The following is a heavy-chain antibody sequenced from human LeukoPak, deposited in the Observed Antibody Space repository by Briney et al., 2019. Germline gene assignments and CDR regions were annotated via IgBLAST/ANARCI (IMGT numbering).Heavy chain of an antibody. CDR1: GYTFTSYY. J-gene: IGHJ4*02. CDR3: ARTLGVAAAGTGNDY. Sequence: ASVKVSCKASGYTFTSYYIHWVRQAPGQGLEWMGIINPSGGSTSYAQKFQGRVTMTRDTSTRTAYMELRSLRSDDTAVYYCARTLGVAAAGTGNDYWGQGTLVTVSS. D-gene: IGHD6-13*01. V-gene: IGHV1-46*01. CDR2: INPSGGST.